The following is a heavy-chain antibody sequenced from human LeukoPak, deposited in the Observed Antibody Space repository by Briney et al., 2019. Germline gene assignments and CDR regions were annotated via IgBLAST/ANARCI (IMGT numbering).Heavy chain of an antibody. CDR1: GVTFSNNW. D-gene: IGHD1-26*01. CDR3: ARVIVGAFDY. V-gene: IGHV3-74*01. CDR2: INSDGSST. Sequence: GGSMRLSCAASGVTFSNNWMHWVRQVPGKGLVWVSRINSDGSSTNYADSVKGRFTISRDNAKNTLDLQMNSLRAEDTAVYYCARVIVGAFDYWGQGTLVTVPS. J-gene: IGHJ4*02.